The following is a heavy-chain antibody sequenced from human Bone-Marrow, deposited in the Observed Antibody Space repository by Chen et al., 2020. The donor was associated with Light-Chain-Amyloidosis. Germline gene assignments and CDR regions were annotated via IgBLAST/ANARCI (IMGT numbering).Heavy chain of an antibody. J-gene: IGHJ4*02. CDR3: ARRARISSGQFDI. CDR1: GITFRAYS. V-gene: IGHV3-23*01. Sequence: EVQLLESGGGLVQPGGSLRLSCSASGITFRAYSMGWVRQGPGKGLEWDAAITGSDSATDDAESVRGRSAISRDNSMNTLYLQMNSLTSDGTAVYFCARRARISSGQFDIWGRGTLVTVSS. D-gene: IGHD6-19*01. CDR2: ITGSDSAT.